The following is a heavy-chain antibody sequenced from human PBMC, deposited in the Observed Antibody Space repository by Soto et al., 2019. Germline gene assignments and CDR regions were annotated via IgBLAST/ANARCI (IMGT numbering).Heavy chain of an antibody. J-gene: IGHJ6*02. D-gene: IGHD3-3*01. V-gene: IGHV1-46*01. CDR3: ASKSPFGAPYYDFWSGYYDPTMDV. Sequence: ASVKVSCKASGYTFTSYYMHWVRQAPGQGLEWMGIINPSGGSTSYAQKFQGRVTMTRDTSTSTVYMELSSLRSEDTAVYYCASKSPFGAPYYDFWSGYYDPTMDVWGQGTTVTVSS. CDR2: INPSGGST. CDR1: GYTFTSYY.